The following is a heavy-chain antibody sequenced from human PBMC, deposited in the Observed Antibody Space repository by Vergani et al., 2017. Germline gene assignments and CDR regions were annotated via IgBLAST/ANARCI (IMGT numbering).Heavy chain of an antibody. CDR3: ARVCREVVAATFNWFDP. CDR2: IYYSGST. V-gene: IGHV4-30-4*08. J-gene: IGHJ5*02. Sequence: QVQLQESGPGLVKPSQTLSLTCTVSGGSISSGDYYWSWIRQPPGKGLEWIGYIYYSGSTYYNPSLKRRVTIAVDTSKNQFSLKLSSVTAADTAVYYCARVCREVVAATFNWFDPWGQGTLVTVSS. D-gene: IGHD2-15*01. CDR1: GGSISSGDYY.